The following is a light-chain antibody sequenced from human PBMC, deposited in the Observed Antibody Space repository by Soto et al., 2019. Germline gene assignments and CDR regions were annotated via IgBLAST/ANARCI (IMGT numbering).Light chain of an antibody. CDR2: AAS. J-gene: IGKJ1*01. CDR3: QQSYTFRT. V-gene: IGKV1-39*01. Sequence: DIQVTQSPSSLSASVGDRVTITCRASQSISSYLNWYQQKPGKPPKLLISAASSLQSGVPSRFSGSGSGTDVTLTISSLQPEDFATYYCQQSYTFRTFGQGTKEEIQ. CDR1: QSISSY.